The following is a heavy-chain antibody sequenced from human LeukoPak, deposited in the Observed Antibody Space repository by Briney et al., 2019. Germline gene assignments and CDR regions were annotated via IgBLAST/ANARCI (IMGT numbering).Heavy chain of an antibody. Sequence: ASVKVSCKAAGYSFTSYDINWGRQATGQGLEWMGWRNPNSGNTGYAQKFQGRVTMTRNTSISTAYMELSSLRSEDTAVYYCARDIGYCSSTSCLSGQEDDYWGQGTLVTVPS. D-gene: IGHD2-2*01. V-gene: IGHV1-8*01. CDR2: RNPNSGNT. CDR1: GYSFTSYD. CDR3: ARDIGYCSSTSCLSGQEDDY. J-gene: IGHJ4*02.